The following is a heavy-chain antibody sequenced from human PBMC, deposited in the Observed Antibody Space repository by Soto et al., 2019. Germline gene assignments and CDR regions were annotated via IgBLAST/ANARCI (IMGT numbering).Heavy chain of an antibody. V-gene: IGHV3-30*18. J-gene: IGHJ4*02. D-gene: IGHD3-22*01. CDR3: AKDTYYYDRSGYYTYDH. CDR1: GFTFSSYG. Sequence: QVQLVESGGGVVQPGRSLRLSCAASGFTFSSYGVHWVRQAPGKGLEWVASVSYDGSNKHYGDSVKGRFTISRDNSRNTLDLQMNSLSAEYTAVYYCAKDTYYYDRSGYYTYDHWGQGTQVTVSS. CDR2: VSYDGSNK.